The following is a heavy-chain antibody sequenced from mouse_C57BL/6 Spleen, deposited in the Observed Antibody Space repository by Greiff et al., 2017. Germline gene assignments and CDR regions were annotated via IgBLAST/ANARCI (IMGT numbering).Heavy chain of an antibody. CDR1: GYAFSSYW. V-gene: IGHV1-80*01. CDR3: APMAAQAGAMDY. J-gene: IGHJ4*01. CDR2: IYPGDGDT. Sequence: VQLQQSGAELVKPGASVKISCKASGYAFSSYWMNWVKQRPGKGLEWIGQIYPGDGDTNYNGKFKGKATLTADKSSSTAYMQLSSLTSEDSAVYFCAPMAAQAGAMDYWGQGTSVTVSS. D-gene: IGHD3-2*02.